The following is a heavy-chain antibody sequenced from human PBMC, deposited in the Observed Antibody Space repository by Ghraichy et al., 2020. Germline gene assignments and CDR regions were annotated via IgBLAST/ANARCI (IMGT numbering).Heavy chain of an antibody. CDR1: GGSISSSSYY. CDR3: ARMYSSGWYGTATITSFDY. V-gene: IGHV4-39*01. CDR2: IYYSGST. J-gene: IGHJ4*02. Sequence: SETLSLTCTVSGGSISSSSYYWGWIRQPPRKGLEWIGSIYYSGSTYYNPSLKSRVTISVDTSKNQFSLKLSSVTAADTAVYYCARMYSSGWYGTATITSFDYWGQGTLVTVSS. D-gene: IGHD6-19*01.